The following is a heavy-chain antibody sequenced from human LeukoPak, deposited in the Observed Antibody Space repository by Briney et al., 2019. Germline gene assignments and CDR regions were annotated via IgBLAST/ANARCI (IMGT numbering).Heavy chain of an antibody. V-gene: IGHV3-7*03. CDR3: AKAPRMTTVTGDYFDY. CDR1: GFTFNTYW. J-gene: IGHJ4*02. CDR2: IKEDGSDK. D-gene: IGHD4-17*01. Sequence: GGSLRLSCAASGFTFNTYWMTWVRQAPGQGLEWVADIKEDGSDKYYVDAVKGRFTISRDNAKNSLFLQMNSLRAEDTAVYYCAKAPRMTTVTGDYFDYWGQGTLVTVSS.